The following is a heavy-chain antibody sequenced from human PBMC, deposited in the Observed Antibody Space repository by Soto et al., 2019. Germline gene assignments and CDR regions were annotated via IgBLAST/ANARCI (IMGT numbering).Heavy chain of an antibody. CDR2: IIPMLPVT. V-gene: IGHV1-69*02. CDR1: GGTFNTYT. Sequence: QVHLIQSGAEVKKPGSSVKVSFKAAGGTFNTYTLFWVRLAPGHGLEWMGRIIPMLPVTNSAQKFQGRLTLTAHKSTGTAFIELTSLTSDDSAVYYCSIGSWSAETFDVWGQWTMVTVSS. D-gene: IGHD2-2*01. J-gene: IGHJ3*01. CDR3: SIGSWSAETFDV.